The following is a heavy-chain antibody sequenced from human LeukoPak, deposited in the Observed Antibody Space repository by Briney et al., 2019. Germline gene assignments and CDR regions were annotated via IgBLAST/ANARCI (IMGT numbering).Heavy chain of an antibody. CDR3: AKDIGAGSYYYFDY. CDR1: GFTFDDYA. V-gene: IGHV3-9*01. Sequence: GRSLRLSCAASGFTFDDYAMHWVRQAPGKGLEWASGISWNSGSIGYADSVKGRFTISRDNAKNSLYLQMNSLRAEDTALYYCAKDIGAGSYYYFDYWGQGTLVTVSS. CDR2: ISWNSGSI. J-gene: IGHJ4*02. D-gene: IGHD3-10*01.